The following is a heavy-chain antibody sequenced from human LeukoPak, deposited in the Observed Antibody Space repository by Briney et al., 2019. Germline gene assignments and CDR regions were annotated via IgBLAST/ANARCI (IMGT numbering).Heavy chain of an antibody. CDR2: IYYSGST. V-gene: IGHV4-59*12. Sequence: SETLSLTCTVSGGSISSYYWSWIRQPPGKGLEWIGYIYYSGSTYYNPSLKSRVTISVDTSKNQFSLKLSSVTAADTAVYYCARGGPDYYDSSGYYHFDYWGQGTLVTVSS. CDR3: ARGGPDYYDSSGYYHFDY. D-gene: IGHD3-22*01. CDR1: GGSISSYY. J-gene: IGHJ4*02.